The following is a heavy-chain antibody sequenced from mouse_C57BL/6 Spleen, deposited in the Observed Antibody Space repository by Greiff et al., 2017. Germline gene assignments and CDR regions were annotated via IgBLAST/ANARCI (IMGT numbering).Heavy chain of an antibody. D-gene: IGHD1-1*02. CDR2: IYPGDGDT. CDR1: GYAFSSYW. Sequence: VQLQQSGAELVKPGASVQISCKASGYAFSSYWMNWVKQRPGKGLEWIGQIYPGDGDTNYNGKFKGKATLTADKSSSTAYMQLSSLTSEYSAVYFCARGGDVVFAYWGQGTLVTVSA. J-gene: IGHJ3*01. V-gene: IGHV1-80*01. CDR3: ARGGDVVFAY.